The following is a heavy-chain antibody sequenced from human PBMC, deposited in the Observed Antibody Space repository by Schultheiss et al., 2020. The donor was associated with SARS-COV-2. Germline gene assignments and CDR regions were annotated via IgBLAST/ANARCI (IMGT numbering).Heavy chain of an antibody. CDR2: IYYSGST. D-gene: IGHD6-19*01. Sequence: SETLSLTCAVYGGSFSGYYWSWIRQPPGKGLEWIGSIYYSGSTYYNPSLKSRVTMSVDTSKSQFSLRLSSVTAADTAVYYCARVGGWYLSDYWGQGTLVTVSS. CDR3: ARVGGWYLSDY. CDR1: GGSFSGYY. V-gene: IGHV4-34*01. J-gene: IGHJ4*02.